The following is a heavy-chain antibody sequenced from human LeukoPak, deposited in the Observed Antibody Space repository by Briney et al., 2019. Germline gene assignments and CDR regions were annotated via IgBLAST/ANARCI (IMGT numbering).Heavy chain of an antibody. Sequence: ASVKVSCKASGYTFTGYYMHWVRQAPGQGLEWMGWINPNSGGTNYAQKFQGRVTMTRDTSVSTAYMELSRLRSDDTAVYYCAREYSSSSKRGRYFDLWGRGTLVTVSS. CDR2: INPNSGGT. V-gene: IGHV1-2*02. CDR3: AREYSSSSKRGRYFDL. CDR1: GYTFTGYY. D-gene: IGHD6-6*01. J-gene: IGHJ2*01.